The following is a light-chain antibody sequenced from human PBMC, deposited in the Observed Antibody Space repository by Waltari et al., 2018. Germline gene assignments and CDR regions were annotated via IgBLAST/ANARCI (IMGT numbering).Light chain of an antibody. Sequence: DIVMTQSPDSLAVSLGARATIHCKSSQSVLYSSNNKNYLAWYQQKPGQPPKLLIYWASTRESGVPDRFSGSGSGTDFTLTISSLQAEDVAVYYCQQYYGTPCTFGGGTKVEMK. CDR1: QSVLYSSNNKNY. J-gene: IGKJ4*01. CDR2: WAS. CDR3: QQYYGTPCT. V-gene: IGKV4-1*01.